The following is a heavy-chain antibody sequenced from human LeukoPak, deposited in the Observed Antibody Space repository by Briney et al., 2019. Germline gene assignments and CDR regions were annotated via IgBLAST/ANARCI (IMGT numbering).Heavy chain of an antibody. J-gene: IGHJ4*02. V-gene: IGHV3-30*01. CDR3: ARYLFSDFYFDH. D-gene: IGHD2-21*01. CDR2: ISIDGNNP. CDR1: GLTFSTSA. Sequence: GGSLRLSCAASGLTFSTSAVHWIRQAPGRGLEWVAVISIDGNNPYYADTVKGRFTISRDNSKNTLYLQMTSLKTEDTAVYFCARYLFSDFYFDHWGQGTLVTVSS.